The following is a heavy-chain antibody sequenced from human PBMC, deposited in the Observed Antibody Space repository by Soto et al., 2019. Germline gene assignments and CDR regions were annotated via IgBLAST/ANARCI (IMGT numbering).Heavy chain of an antibody. CDR1: GYTFTSYA. J-gene: IGHJ4*02. Sequence: QVQLVQSGAEVKKPGASVKVSCKASGYTFTSYAMHWVRQAPGQRLEWMGWINAGNGNTKYSQKFQGRVTITRDTAASTAYMELSSLRSEDTAVYYCARSIVVVTAADYWCQGTLGTVSS. D-gene: IGHD2-21*02. CDR2: INAGNGNT. CDR3: ARSIVVVTAADY. V-gene: IGHV1-3*01.